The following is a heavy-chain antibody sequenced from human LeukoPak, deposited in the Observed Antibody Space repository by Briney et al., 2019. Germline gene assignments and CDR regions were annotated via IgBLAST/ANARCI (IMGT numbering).Heavy chain of an antibody. D-gene: IGHD3-22*01. CDR3: AKSGSKNYDLPDFDY. CDR1: GFTFDDYA. V-gene: IGHV3-9*01. Sequence: PGRSLRLSCAASGFTFDDYAMNLVRQAPGKGLEWVSSISWNSGSIGYADSVKGRFTISRDNAKYSLYLQMNSLRAEDTALYYCAKSGSKNYDLPDFDYWGQGTLVTVSS. CDR2: ISWNSGSI. J-gene: IGHJ4*02.